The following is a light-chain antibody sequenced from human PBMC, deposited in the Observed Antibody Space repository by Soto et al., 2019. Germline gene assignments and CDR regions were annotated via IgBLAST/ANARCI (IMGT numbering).Light chain of an antibody. CDR3: QQSYSAPPT. CDR2: AES. CDR1: LTTSIY. Sequence: DNQLNQSPSSLSAYLGDRVTITCRASLTTSIYLNWSQHKPGKAPRLLIYAESSLQSGVPSRFSGSGSGTDFTLTIIRLQAEDFATYYCQQSYSAPPTFGQGTKGE. V-gene: IGKV1-39*01. J-gene: IGKJ1*01.